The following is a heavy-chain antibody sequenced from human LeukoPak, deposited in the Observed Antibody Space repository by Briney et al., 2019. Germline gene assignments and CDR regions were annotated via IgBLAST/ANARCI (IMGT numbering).Heavy chain of an antibody. Sequence: ASVNVSCKASGYTFTSYGISWVRPAPGQGLEWMGWISAYNGNTNYAQKLQGRVTMTTDTSTSTAYMELRSLGSDDTAVYYCARGHYDSSGYYLPFDYWGQGTLVTVSS. CDR2: ISAYNGNT. D-gene: IGHD3-22*01. CDR1: GYTFTSYG. V-gene: IGHV1-18*01. CDR3: ARGHYDSSGYYLPFDY. J-gene: IGHJ4*02.